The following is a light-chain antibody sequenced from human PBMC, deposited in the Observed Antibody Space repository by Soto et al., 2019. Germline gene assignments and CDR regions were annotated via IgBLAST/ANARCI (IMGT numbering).Light chain of an antibody. CDR3: SSYTSSIDVV. Sequence: QSALTQPPSVSGSPGHSDTISCTGTSSDFGSYNHVSWYQQPPGTAPQLMIYEVSNRPSGVPDRFSGSKSGNTASLTISGLQAEDEADYYCSSYTSSIDVVFGGGTELTVL. CDR2: EVS. J-gene: IGLJ2*01. V-gene: IGLV2-18*02. CDR1: SSDFGSYNH.